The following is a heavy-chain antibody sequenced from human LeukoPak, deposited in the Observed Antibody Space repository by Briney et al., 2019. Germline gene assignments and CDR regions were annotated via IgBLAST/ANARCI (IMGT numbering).Heavy chain of an antibody. CDR2: IKQDGSEK. CDR1: GFTFSSYW. D-gene: IGHD2-2*01. CDR3: ARDPFCSSTSCYH. V-gene: IGHV3-7*01. Sequence: GGSLRLXCAASGFTFSSYWMSWVRQAPGKVLEWVANIKQDGSEKYYVDSVKGRFTISRDNAKNSLYLQMNSLRAEDTAVYYCARDPFCSSTSCYHWGQGTLVTVSS. J-gene: IGHJ4*02.